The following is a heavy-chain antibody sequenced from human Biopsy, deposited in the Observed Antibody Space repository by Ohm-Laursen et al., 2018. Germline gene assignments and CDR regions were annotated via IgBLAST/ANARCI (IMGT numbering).Heavy chain of an antibody. CDR2: IVVGSGYA. Sequence: ASVTVSCTASGFTFSNSVVQWVRQARGQRLEWIGWIVVGSGYAVYAQNFQERVTITRDLSTSTANMELSSLRSDDTAVYYCAAEVGVTVDVGFWGQGTLVTVSS. D-gene: IGHD1-26*01. CDR3: AAEVGVTVDVGF. J-gene: IGHJ4*02. V-gene: IGHV1-58*01. CDR1: GFTFSNSV.